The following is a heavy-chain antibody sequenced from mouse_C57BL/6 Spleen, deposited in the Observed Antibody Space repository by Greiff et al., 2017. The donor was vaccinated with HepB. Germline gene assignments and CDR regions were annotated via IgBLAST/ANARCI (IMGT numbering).Heavy chain of an antibody. D-gene: IGHD2-4*01. CDR2: IDPANGNT. CDR1: GFNIKNTY. Sequence: VHVKQSVAELVRPGASVKLSCTASGFNIKNTYMHWVKQRPEQGLEWIGRIDPANGNTKYAPKFQGKATITADTSSNTAYLQLSSLTSEDTAIYYCARHYDYDVPPDYWGQGTTLTVSS. CDR3: ARHYDYDVPPDY. J-gene: IGHJ2*01. V-gene: IGHV14-3*01.